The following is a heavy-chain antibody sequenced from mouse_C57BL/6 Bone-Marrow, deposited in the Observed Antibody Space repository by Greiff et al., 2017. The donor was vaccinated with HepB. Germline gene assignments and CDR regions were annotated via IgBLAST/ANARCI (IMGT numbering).Heavy chain of an antibody. CDR3: ARELFITTVVGYWYFDV. CDR1: SYTFTGYW. D-gene: IGHD1-1*01. V-gene: IGHV1-9*01. CDR2: ILPGSGST. Sequence: QVQLQQSGAELMKPGASVKLSCKATSYTFTGYWIEWVKQRPGHGLEWIGEILPGSGSTNYNEKFKGKATFTADTSSNTAYMQLSSLTTEDSAIYYCARELFITTVVGYWYFDVWGTGTTVTVSS. J-gene: IGHJ1*03.